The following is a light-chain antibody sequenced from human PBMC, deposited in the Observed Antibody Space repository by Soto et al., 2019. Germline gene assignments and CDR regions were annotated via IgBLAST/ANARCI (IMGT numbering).Light chain of an antibody. CDR1: QGISSN. CDR2: AAS. J-gene: IGKJ5*01. Sequence: IPLNQSTSSLSASVGDRVTITCQASQGISSNLAWYQQKPGKAPKLLINAASTLQSGVPSRFSGSGSGTDFTLTISSLRPEDFTTYYCQQLNSYPITFGQGTRLEIK. V-gene: IGKV1-9*01. CDR3: QQLNSYPIT.